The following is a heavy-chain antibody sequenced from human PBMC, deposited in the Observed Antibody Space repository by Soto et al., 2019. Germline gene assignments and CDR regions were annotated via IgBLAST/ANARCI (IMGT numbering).Heavy chain of an antibody. V-gene: IGHV5-51*01. Sequence: GESLKISCKGSGYSFSSYWIVWVRQMPGKGLEWMGIIYPGDSDTRYSPSFQGQVTISADKSISTAYLQWSSLKASDTAMYYCARSGDGSLYYYYGMDAWGQGTTVTVSS. CDR2: IYPGDSDT. J-gene: IGHJ6*02. CDR1: GYSFSSYW. D-gene: IGHD5-12*01. CDR3: ARSGDGSLYYYYGMDA.